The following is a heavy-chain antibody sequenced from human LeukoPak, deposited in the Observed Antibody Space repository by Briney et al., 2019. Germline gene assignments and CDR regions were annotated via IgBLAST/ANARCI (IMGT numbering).Heavy chain of an antibody. CDR3: ARYKRLARFDY. CDR2: IKQDGSEK. D-gene: IGHD1-14*01. V-gene: IGHV3-7*01. J-gene: IGHJ4*02. Sequence: GGTLRLSCAASGFTFSSYWMSWVRQAPGKGLEWVANIKQDGSEKYYVDSVKGRFTISRDNAKNSLYLQMNSLRAEDTAVYYCARYKRLARFDYWGQGTLVTVSS. CDR1: GFTFSSYW.